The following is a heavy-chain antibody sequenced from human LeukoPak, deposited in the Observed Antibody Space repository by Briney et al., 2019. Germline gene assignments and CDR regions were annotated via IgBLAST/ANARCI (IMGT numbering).Heavy chain of an antibody. CDR1: GFAFRDYE. J-gene: IGHJ4*02. CDR3: ARTMWGFDY. D-gene: IGHD7-27*01. CDR2: ISSSGSII. Sequence: PGGSLRLSCASSGFAFRDYEMNWVRQAPGKGLEWVSYISSSGSIIYYADSVKGRFTISRDNAKRSLFLQMNSLRVEETAVYYCARTMWGFDYWGQGTLVTVSS. V-gene: IGHV3-48*03.